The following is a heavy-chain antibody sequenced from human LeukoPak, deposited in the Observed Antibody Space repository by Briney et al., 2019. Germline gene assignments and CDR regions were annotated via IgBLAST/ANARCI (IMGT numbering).Heavy chain of an antibody. V-gene: IGHV3-23*01. CDR3: AKRGVVIRVILVGFHKEAYYFDS. CDR1: GITLSNYG. CDR2: ISGSGGRT. J-gene: IGHJ4*02. Sequence: GGSLRLSCAVSGITLSNYGMSWVRQAPGKGLEWAAGISGSGGRTNYADAVKGRFTISRDNAKNTLFLQMNSLRVEDTAVYFCAKRGVVIRVILVGFHKEAYYFDSWGQGALVTVSS. D-gene: IGHD3-22*01.